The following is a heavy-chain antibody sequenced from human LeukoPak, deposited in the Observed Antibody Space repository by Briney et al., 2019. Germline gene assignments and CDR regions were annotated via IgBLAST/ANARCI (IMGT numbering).Heavy chain of an antibody. D-gene: IGHD6-13*01. CDR3: ARHVTAPGGYYGMDV. V-gene: IGHV4-39*01. CDR2: IYYSGST. J-gene: IGHJ6*02. CDR1: GGFISSRSYY. Sequence: PSETLSLTCTVTGGFISSRSYYWGWIRQPPGKEPEWIGTIYYSGSTYYNPSLKSRVTISVDTSNNQFSVKLSSVTAADTAVYYCARHVTAPGGYYGMDVWGQGTTVTVSS.